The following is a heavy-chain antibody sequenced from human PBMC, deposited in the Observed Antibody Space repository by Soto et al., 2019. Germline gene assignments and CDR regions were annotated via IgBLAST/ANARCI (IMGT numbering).Heavy chain of an antibody. J-gene: IGHJ4*02. CDR1: GGPINSGDYY. CDR2: IHYRGTT. Sequence: SETLSLTCTVSGGPINSGDYYWGWVRQSPEKGLEWIGYIHYRGTTFYTPSLKNRVTISIDTSTSTAYMELRSLRSDDTAVYYCARDPEIFDYWGQGTLVTVSS. CDR3: ARDPEIFDY. V-gene: IGHV4-30-4*02.